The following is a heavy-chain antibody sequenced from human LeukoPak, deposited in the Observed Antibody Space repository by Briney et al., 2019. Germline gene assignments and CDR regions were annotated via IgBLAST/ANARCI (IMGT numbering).Heavy chain of an antibody. CDR1: GFSFSSHG. CDR3: AKDDAWLQYGN. Sequence: QAAESLRLSCAAAGFSFSSHGMSWVRQAPGKGLEWVAGIIGSAGRTYHADSVTGPLSTHRDNPKGPTYLQMDSLITHDPAVSYCAKDDAWLQYGNWGRGTLGTVS. D-gene: IGHD5-24*01. V-gene: IGHV3-23*01. J-gene: IGHJ4*02. CDR2: IIGSAGRT.